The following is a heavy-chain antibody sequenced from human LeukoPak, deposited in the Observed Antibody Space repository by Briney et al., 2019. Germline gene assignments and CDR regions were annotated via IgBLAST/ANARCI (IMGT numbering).Heavy chain of an antibody. CDR2: IKQDGSEK. Sequence: GGSLRLSCAASGFTFSSYWMGWVRQAPGKGLEWVANIKQDGSEKYYVDSVKGRFTISRDNAKNSLYLQMNSLRAEDTALYYCARAGTYETTWYHWGQGTLATVSS. CDR3: ARAGTYETTWYH. CDR1: GFTFSSYW. D-gene: IGHD1-7*01. J-gene: IGHJ5*02. V-gene: IGHV3-7*01.